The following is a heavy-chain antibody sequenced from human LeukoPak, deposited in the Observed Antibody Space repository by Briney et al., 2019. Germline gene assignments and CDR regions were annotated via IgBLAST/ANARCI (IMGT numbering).Heavy chain of an antibody. CDR2: ISHEGDS. Sequence: SETLSLTCAVYGVSLRGYYWSWIRQSPEKGLEWIGEISHEGDSIYNPSLKSRLTLSVDMSTNQFSLKLRSVTAADTAVYYCARGRNYVSDYYFDGWGKGTTVILSS. D-gene: IGHD1-7*01. CDR1: GVSLRGYY. V-gene: IGHV4-34*01. J-gene: IGHJ6*03. CDR3: ARGRNYVSDYYFDG.